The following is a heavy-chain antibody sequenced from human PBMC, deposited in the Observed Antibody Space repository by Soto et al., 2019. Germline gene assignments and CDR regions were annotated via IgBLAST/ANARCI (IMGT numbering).Heavy chain of an antibody. CDR3: VAYSSGWFYFDY. J-gene: IGHJ4*02. D-gene: IGHD6-19*01. CDR2: IIPIFGIA. V-gene: IGHV1-69*12. CDR1: GGTFSSYA. Sequence: QVQLVQSGAEVKKPGSSVKVSCKASGGTFSSYAISWVRQAPGQGLEWMGGIIPIFGIANYAQKFQGRVTITADESTSTAYMELSSLRSEATAVYYCVAYSSGWFYFDYWGQGTLVTVSS.